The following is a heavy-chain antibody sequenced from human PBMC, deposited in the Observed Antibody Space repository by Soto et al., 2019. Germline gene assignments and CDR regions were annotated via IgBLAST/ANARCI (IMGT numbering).Heavy chain of an antibody. CDR2: IYSSGNA. CDR3: VRGDVFDL. V-gene: IGHV4-4*07. J-gene: IGHJ3*01. Sequence: QVQLQESGPGLVKPSETLSLICTVSNGSISGYYWSWVRQSAGKGLEWIGRIYSSGNANYNPSLYSRVTMSVDTSQNHFSLKVTSLTAADTAMYYCVRGDVFDLWGRGTMVTVSS. D-gene: IGHD3-16*01. CDR1: NGSISGYY.